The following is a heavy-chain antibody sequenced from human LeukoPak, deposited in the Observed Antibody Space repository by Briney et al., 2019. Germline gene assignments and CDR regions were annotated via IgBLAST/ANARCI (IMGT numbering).Heavy chain of an antibody. D-gene: IGHD2-8*01. V-gene: IGHV1-18*01. CDR1: GYTFTSYG. Sequence: GASVKVSCKASGYTFTSYGISWVRQAPGQGLEWMGWISAYNGNTNYAQKLQGRVTMTTDTSTSTAYMELRSLRSDDTAVYYCARSPDRYCTNGVCYTLFDYWGQGTLVTVSS. CDR2: ISAYNGNT. CDR3: ARSPDRYCTNGVCYTLFDY. J-gene: IGHJ4*02.